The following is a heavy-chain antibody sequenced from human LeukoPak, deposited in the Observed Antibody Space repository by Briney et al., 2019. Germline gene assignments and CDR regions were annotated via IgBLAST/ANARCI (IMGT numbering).Heavy chain of an antibody. V-gene: IGHV4-39*07. CDR3: ARVHYDSSGYYYPFDY. CDR1: GGSISSSSYY. CDR2: IYYSGST. J-gene: IGHJ4*02. Sequence: SETLSLTCTVSGGSISSSSYYWGWIRQPPGKGLEWIGSIYYSGSTYYNPSLKSRVTISVDTSKNQFSLKLSSVTAADTAVYYCARVHYDSSGYYYPFDYWGQGTLVTVSS. D-gene: IGHD3-22*01.